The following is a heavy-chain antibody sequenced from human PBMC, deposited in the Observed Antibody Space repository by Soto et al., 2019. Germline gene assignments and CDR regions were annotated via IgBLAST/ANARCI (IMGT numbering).Heavy chain of an antibody. CDR1: GYFMTNGNY. V-gene: IGHV4-38-2*02. Sequence: SETLSLTCAVSGYFMTNGNYWGWIRQSPGKGLEWIGSIYYTGRTYYNPSLKSRVTMSVDTSKNQFSLKLTSVTAAHTAVYYCARDREEVASTFDYWGPGTLVTVSS. D-gene: IGHD1-1*01. CDR2: IYYTGRT. J-gene: IGHJ4*02. CDR3: ARDREEVASTFDY.